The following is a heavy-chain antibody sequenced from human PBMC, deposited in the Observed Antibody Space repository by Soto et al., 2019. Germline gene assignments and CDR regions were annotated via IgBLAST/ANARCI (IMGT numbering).Heavy chain of an antibody. CDR1: GYTFTSYA. CDR3: AREAVAGIGGWFDP. CDR2: INAGNGNT. J-gene: IGHJ5*02. V-gene: IGHV1-3*01. D-gene: IGHD6-19*01. Sequence: AASVKVSCKASGYTFTSYAMHWVRQAPGQRLEWMGWINAGNGNTKYSQKFQGRVTITRDTSASTAYMELSSLRSEDTAVYYCAREAVAGIGGWFDPWGQGTLVTVSS.